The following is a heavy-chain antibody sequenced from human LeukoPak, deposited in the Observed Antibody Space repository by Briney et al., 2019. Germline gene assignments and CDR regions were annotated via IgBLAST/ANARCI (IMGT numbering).Heavy chain of an antibody. CDR1: GGSISNYY. V-gene: IGHV4-59*01. J-gene: IGHJ4*02. CDR2: IYYSGST. CDR3: ARGTYYYDSGGFEFDY. D-gene: IGHD3-22*01. Sequence: SETLSLTCTVSGGSISNYYWSWIRQPPGKGLEWIGYIYYSGSTNSNPSLKSRVTISLESSKKKFSLKLNSVTAADTAVYYCARGTYYYDSGGFEFDYWGQGTLVTVSS.